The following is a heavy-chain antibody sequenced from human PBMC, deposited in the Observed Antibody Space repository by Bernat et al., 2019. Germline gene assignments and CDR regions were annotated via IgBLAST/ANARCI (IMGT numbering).Heavy chain of an antibody. CDR2: IGTAGDT. Sequence: EVQLVESGGGLVQPGGSLRLSCAASGFTFSSYDMHWVRQATGKGLEWVSAIGTAGDTYYPGSVKGRFTISRENAKNSLYLQMNSLRAGDTAVYYCARGGRSTVSAFDIWGQGTMVTVSS. D-gene: IGHD1-26*01. J-gene: IGHJ3*02. CDR3: ARGGRSTVSAFDI. CDR1: GFTFSSYD. V-gene: IGHV3-13*04.